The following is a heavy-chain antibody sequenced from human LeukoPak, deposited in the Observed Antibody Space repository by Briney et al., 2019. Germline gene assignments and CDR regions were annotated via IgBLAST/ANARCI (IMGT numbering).Heavy chain of an antibody. CDR2: FYPGDSNT. V-gene: IGHV5-51*01. D-gene: IGHD4-11*01. CDR1: GYSFTNYW. CDR3: ARLSVTTSLRLYYSDY. Sequence: PGESLKISCKGSGYSFTNYWLGWVRQMPGKGLEWMGIFYPGDSNTRYNPPFQGQVTFSADKSVNTAYLQWSSLKASDTAIYYCARLSVTTSLRLYYSDYWGQGTLVTVPS. J-gene: IGHJ4*02.